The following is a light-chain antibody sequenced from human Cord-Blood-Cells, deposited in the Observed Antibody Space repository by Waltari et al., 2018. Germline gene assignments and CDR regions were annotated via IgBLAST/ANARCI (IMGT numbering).Light chain of an antibody. CDR1: VLPKTY. Sequence: SYELTQPSSVSVSPAQTARITCSGEVLPKTYARWFQQKPGQAPVLVMYKDSERPPGIPERFSGSSSGTTVTLTISGAQVEDEADYYCYSAADNNRVFGGGTKLTVL. J-gene: IGLJ3*02. CDR2: KDS. CDR3: YSAADNNRV. V-gene: IGLV3-27*01.